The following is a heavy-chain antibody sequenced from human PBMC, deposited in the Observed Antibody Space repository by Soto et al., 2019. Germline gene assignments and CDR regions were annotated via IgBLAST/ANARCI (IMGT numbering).Heavy chain of an antibody. J-gene: IGHJ4*02. Sequence: VASVKVSCKASGGTFSSYAISWVRQAPGQGLEWMGGIIPIFGTANYAQKFQGRVTITADESTSTAYMELSSLRSEDTAVYYCASASEIAVADFDYWGQGTLVTVSS. D-gene: IGHD6-19*01. CDR1: GGTFSSYA. CDR3: ASASEIAVADFDY. V-gene: IGHV1-69*13. CDR2: IIPIFGTA.